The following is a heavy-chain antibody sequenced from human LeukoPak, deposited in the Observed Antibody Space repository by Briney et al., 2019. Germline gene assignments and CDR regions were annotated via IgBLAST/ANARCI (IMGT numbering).Heavy chain of an antibody. D-gene: IGHD3-3*01. J-gene: IGHJ4*02. V-gene: IGHV1-2*02. CDR2: INPNSGGT. CDR1: GYTFTGYC. Sequence: ASVKVSCKASGYTFTGYCMHWVRQAPGQGLEWMGWINPNSGGTNYAQKFQGRVTMTRDTSTSTAYMELSRLRSDDTAVYYCARVGHYDFWSGYFDYWGQGTLVTVSS. CDR3: ARVGHYDFWSGYFDY.